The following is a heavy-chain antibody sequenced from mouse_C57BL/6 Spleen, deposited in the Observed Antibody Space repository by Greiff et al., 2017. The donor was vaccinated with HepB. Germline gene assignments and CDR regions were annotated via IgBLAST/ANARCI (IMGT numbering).Heavy chain of an antibody. CDR3: ARRRRYYYAMDY. CDR2: ISSGGSYT. CDR1: GFTFSSYG. Sequence: EVKLLESGGDLVKPGGSLKLSCAASGFTFSSYGMSWVRQTPDKRLEWVATISSGGSYTYYPDSVKGRFTISRDNAKNTLYLQMSSLKSEDTAMYYCARRRRYYYAMDYWGQGTSVTVSS. J-gene: IGHJ4*01. V-gene: IGHV5-6*02.